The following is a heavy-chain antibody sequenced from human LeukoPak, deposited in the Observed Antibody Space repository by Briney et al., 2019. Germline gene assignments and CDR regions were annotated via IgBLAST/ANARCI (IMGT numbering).Heavy chain of an antibody. V-gene: IGHV3-30*02. CDR2: IRYGGSNK. Sequence: GGSLRLSCAASGFTFCSYGMQWVRQAPGKGLELVSFIRYGGSNKYYVDSVKGRFTISRDNSKNTLYLQMNSLRTEDTAVYYCARDKIVVRPGWFDHWGQGTLVTVSS. J-gene: IGHJ5*02. CDR1: GFTFCSYG. CDR3: ARDKIVVRPGWFDH. D-gene: IGHD6-6*01.